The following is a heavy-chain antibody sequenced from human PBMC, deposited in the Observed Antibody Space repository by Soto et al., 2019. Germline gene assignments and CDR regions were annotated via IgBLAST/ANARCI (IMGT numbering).Heavy chain of an antibody. CDR3: AKRSSWTYYYYYGMDV. CDR1: GGSFSVYY. D-gene: IGHD6-13*01. Sequence: SETLSLTCAVLGGSFSVYYCTWFGQPPGKGLEWMGEINHSGSTNYNPALKSRVTISVDTSKNQLSLKLSTVTAADTAVYYCAKRSSWTYYYYYGMDVWGQGTTVTVSS. CDR2: INHSGST. V-gene: IGHV4-34*01. J-gene: IGHJ6*02.